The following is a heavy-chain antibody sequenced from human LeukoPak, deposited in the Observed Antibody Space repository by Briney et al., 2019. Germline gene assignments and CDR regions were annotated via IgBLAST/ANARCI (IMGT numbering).Heavy chain of an antibody. CDR1: GASISNSSHY. Sequence: PSETLSLTCIVSGASISNSSHYWGWIRQPPGKGLEWIGNIYYTGTTYYAPSLKSRVTISIDTSKNQFSLELTSVNAADTAVYYCARGVSGITEDHWGQGTLVTVSS. V-gene: IGHV4-39*07. CDR2: IYYTGTT. D-gene: IGHD1-7*01. J-gene: IGHJ4*02. CDR3: ARGVSGITEDH.